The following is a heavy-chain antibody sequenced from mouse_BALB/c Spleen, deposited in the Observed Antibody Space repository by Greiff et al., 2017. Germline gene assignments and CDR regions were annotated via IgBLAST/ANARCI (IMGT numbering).Heavy chain of an antibody. CDR1: GFNIKDYY. CDR2: IDPENGNT. J-gene: IGHJ2*01. Sequence: EVKLMESGAELVRPGALVKLSCKASGFNIKDYYMHWVKQRPEQGLEWIGWIDPENGNTIYDPKFQGKASITADTSSNTAYLQLSSLTSEDTAVYYCARSNYYGSSPYYFDYWGQGTTLTVSS. CDR3: ARSNYYGSSPYYFDY. D-gene: IGHD1-1*01. V-gene: IGHV14-1*02.